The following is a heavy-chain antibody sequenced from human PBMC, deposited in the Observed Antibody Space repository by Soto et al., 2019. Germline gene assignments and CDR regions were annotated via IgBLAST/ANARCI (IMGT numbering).Heavy chain of an antibody. D-gene: IGHD1-26*01. CDR1: GDTFYNYA. Sequence: QVQVVQSGAEVKKPGSSVKVSCKASGDTFYNYAISWVRQAPGRGLEWVGGLIPIFGTANYAHKFQGRVTINADESASTAYMELSSVRPEDTAVYYCARTYSGASWGRYYYYYYGMDVWGQGTTVTVSS. CDR3: ARTYSGASWGRYYYYYYGMDV. V-gene: IGHV1-69*01. J-gene: IGHJ6*02. CDR2: LIPIFGTA.